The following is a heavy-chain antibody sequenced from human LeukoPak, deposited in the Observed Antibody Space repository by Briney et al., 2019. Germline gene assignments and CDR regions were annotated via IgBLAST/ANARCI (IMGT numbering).Heavy chain of an antibody. J-gene: IGHJ4*02. D-gene: IGHD6-19*01. Sequence: GGSLRLSCSASGFTFSSYAMHWVRQAPGKGLEYVSAISSNGGSTYYADSVKGRFTISRDNSKNTLYLQMSGLRAEDTAVYYCVKHKIAVAGGDYFDYWGQGTLVTVSS. CDR2: ISSNGGST. CDR3: VKHKIAVAGGDYFDY. CDR1: GFTFSSYA. V-gene: IGHV3-64D*06.